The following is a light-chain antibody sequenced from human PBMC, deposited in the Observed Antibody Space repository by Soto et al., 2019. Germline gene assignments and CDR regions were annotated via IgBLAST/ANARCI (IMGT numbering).Light chain of an antibody. CDR2: EVS. CDR3: CSYAGSGTFV. Sequence: QSALTQPASVSGSPGQSITISCTGTSSDVGSYNLVSWYQQQPGKAPKLMVYEVSKRPSGVSNRFSGSKSGNTASLTISGLQAEDGADYYCCSYAGSGTFVFGTGTKVTVL. V-gene: IGLV2-23*02. J-gene: IGLJ1*01. CDR1: SSDVGSYNL.